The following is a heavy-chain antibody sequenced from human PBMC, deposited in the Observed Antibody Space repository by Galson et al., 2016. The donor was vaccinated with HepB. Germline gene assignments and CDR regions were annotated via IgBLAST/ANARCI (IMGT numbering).Heavy chain of an antibody. CDR2: INGDGSQK. CDR1: GFTFSAYW. J-gene: IGHJ4*02. CDR3: ARGTDLPGIDY. Sequence: SLRLSCAASGFTFSAYWMCWVRQAPGKGLEWVAAINGDGSQKYSIDSVKGRFTISRDNAKNSLYLQMNSLRAEDTAVYYCARGTDLPGIDYWGQGTPVTVS. V-gene: IGHV3-7*01.